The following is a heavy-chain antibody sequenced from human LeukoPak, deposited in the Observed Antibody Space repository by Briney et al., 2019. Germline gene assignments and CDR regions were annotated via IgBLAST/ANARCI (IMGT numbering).Heavy chain of an antibody. CDR1: GASISSYY. CDR2: IYDSGTT. Sequence: SETLSLTCTVSGASISSYYWSWIRQPPGKGLEWIGCIYDSGTTYYNPPLKSRVTMSVDTSKNQFSLKLSSVTAADTAVYYCARESIAAAGDYWGQGTLVSVSS. CDR3: ARESIAAAGDY. D-gene: IGHD6-13*01. J-gene: IGHJ4*02. V-gene: IGHV4-59*12.